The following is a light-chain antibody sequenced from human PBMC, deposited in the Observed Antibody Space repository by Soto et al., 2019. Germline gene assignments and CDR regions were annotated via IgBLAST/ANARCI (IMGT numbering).Light chain of an antibody. Sequence: DIQMTQSPSTLSASVGDRVTITCRASQSIGTWLAWFQQKPGKAPKLLIYDASSLESGVPSRFSGRGSGTEFTRTVSSLQPDDFATYYCQQYDTYATFGQGTKLEI. CDR1: QSIGTW. CDR2: DAS. CDR3: QQYDTYAT. J-gene: IGKJ1*01. V-gene: IGKV1-5*01.